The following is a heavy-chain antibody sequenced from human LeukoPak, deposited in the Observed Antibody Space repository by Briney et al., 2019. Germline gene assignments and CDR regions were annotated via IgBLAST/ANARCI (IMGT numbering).Heavy chain of an antibody. V-gene: IGHV3-48*01. CDR3: ARLGYSSVKRHYYYYMDV. D-gene: IGHD6-19*01. CDR1: GFTFSSYS. Sequence: GGSLRLSCAASGFTFSSYSMNWVRQAPGKGLEWVSYISSSSSTIYYADSVKGRFTISRDNAKNSLYLQMNSLRAEDTAVYYCARLGYSSVKRHYYYYMDVWGKGTTATVSS. CDR2: ISSSSSTI. J-gene: IGHJ6*03.